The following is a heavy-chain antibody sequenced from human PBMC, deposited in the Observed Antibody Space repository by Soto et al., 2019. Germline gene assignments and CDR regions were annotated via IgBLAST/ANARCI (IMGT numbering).Heavy chain of an antibody. CDR3: AKTTVSGYDWTTDYYDSTYYFDY. D-gene: IGHD3-22*01. Sequence: GGSLRLSCAASGFTFSSYAMSWVRQAPGKGLEWVSAISGSGGSTYYADSVKGRFTISRDNSKNTLYLQMNSLRAEDTAVYYCAKTTVSGYDWTTDYYDSTYYFDYWGQGTLVTVSS. V-gene: IGHV3-23*01. J-gene: IGHJ4*02. CDR1: GFTFSSYA. CDR2: ISGSGGST.